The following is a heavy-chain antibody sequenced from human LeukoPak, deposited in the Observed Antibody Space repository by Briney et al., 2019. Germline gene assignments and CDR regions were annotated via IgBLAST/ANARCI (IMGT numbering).Heavy chain of an antibody. Sequence: GGSLRLSCAASGFTFDDYAMHWLRQAPGKGLEWVSGISCNSGSIGYADSVKGRFTIPRDNAKNSLSLQMNSLRAEDTALYYCAKDAEPGYSYRPFDYWGQGTLVTVSS. V-gene: IGHV3-9*01. D-gene: IGHD5-18*01. CDR2: ISCNSGSI. CDR1: GFTFDDYA. CDR3: AKDAEPGYSYRPFDY. J-gene: IGHJ4*02.